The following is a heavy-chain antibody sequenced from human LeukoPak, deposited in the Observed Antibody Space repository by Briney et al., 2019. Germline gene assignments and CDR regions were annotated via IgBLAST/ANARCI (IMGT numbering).Heavy chain of an antibody. CDR2: ISGGGST. Sequence: GGSLRLSCAASGFTFSSYAMSWVRQAPGKGLEWVSVISGGGSTFYADSVKGRFTISRDNSRNTLYLQMNSLRAEDTAMYYCAGRDSGYYYGMDLWGLGTTVTVSS. CDR3: AGRDSGYYYGMDL. CDR1: GFTFSSYA. D-gene: IGHD2-21*02. J-gene: IGHJ6*02. V-gene: IGHV3-23*03.